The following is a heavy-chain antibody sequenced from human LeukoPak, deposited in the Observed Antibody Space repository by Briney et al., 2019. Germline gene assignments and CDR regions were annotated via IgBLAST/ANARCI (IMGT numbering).Heavy chain of an antibody. CDR2: IYHSGST. Sequence: PSETLSLTCSVSGGSISSGDYYWSWIRQPPGKGLEWIGYIYHSGSTYYNPSLKSRVTISVDRSKNQFSLKLSSVTAADTAVYYCARDGLGRVLGRFYWGQGTLVTVSS. J-gene: IGHJ4*02. CDR3: ARDGLGRVLGRFY. V-gene: IGHV4-30-4*08. CDR1: GGSISSGDYY. D-gene: IGHD2-8*01.